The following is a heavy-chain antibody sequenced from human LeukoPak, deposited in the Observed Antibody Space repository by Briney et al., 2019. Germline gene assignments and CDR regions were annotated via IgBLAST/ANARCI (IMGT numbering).Heavy chain of an antibody. Sequence: GASVKVFCKASGYTFTSYYMHWVRQAPGQGLEWMGIINPSGGSTSYAQKFQGRVTMTRDTSTSTVYMELSSLRSEDTAVYYCARGDYSSGWYVLDFYWGQGTLVTVSS. V-gene: IGHV1-46*01. J-gene: IGHJ4*02. D-gene: IGHD6-19*01. CDR3: ARGDYSSGWYVLDFY. CDR2: INPSGGST. CDR1: GYTFTSYY.